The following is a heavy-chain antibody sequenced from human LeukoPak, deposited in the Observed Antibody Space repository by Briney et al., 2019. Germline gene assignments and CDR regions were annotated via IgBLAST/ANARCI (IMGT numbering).Heavy chain of an antibody. CDR3: ARNLEHCSSTGCLNWFDP. CDR1: GGSISSYY. V-gene: IGHV4-59*12. D-gene: IGHD2-2*01. CDR2: IYYSGST. J-gene: IGHJ5*02. Sequence: KPSETLSLTCTVSGGSISSYYWSWIRQPPGKGLEWIGYIYYSGSTNYNPSLKSRVTMSVDTSKNQFSLKLSSVTAADTAVYYCARNLEHCSSTGCLNWFDPWGQGTLVTVSS.